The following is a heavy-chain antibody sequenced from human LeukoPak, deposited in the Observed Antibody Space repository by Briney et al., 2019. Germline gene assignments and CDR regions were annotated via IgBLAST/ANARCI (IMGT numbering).Heavy chain of an antibody. D-gene: IGHD3-3*01. V-gene: IGHV3-21*01. CDR2: ISSSSSYI. Sequence: PGGSLRLSCAASGFTFSSYSTNWVRQAPGKGLEWVSSISSSSSYIYYADSVKGRFTISRDNAKNSLYLQMNSLRAEDTAVYYCAREPLEWPYYFDYWGQGTLVTVSS. J-gene: IGHJ4*02. CDR3: AREPLEWPYYFDY. CDR1: GFTFSSYS.